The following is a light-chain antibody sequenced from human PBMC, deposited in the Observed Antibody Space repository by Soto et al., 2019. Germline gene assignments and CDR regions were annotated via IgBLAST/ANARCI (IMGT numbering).Light chain of an antibody. CDR1: QSIGSW. Sequence: DIQMTQSPLTLSASVGDRVIITCRASQSIGSWLAWYQQKPGKAPKLLIYDASSLESGVPSRFSGSGSGTDFTLTISRLRPDDFATDYCQQSYTPAALSCGGGTKVEIK. J-gene: IGKJ4*01. V-gene: IGKV1-5*01. CDR2: DAS. CDR3: QQSYTPAALS.